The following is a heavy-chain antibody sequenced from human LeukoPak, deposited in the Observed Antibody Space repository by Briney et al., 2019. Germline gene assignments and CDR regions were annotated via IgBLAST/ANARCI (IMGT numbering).Heavy chain of an antibody. CDR2: MNPNSGNT. CDR3: ARDFYYDSSGYHQIFDY. V-gene: IGHV1-8*01. J-gene: IGHJ4*02. CDR1: GYTFTSYD. D-gene: IGHD3-22*01. Sequence: ASVKVSCKASGYTFTSYDINWVRQATGQGLEWMGWMNPNSGNTGYAQKFQGRVTMTRNTSISTAYMELSSLRAEDTAVYYCARDFYYDSSGYHQIFDYWGQGTLVTVSS.